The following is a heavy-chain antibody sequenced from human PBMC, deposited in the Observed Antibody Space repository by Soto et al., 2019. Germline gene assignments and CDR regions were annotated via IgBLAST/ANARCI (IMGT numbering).Heavy chain of an antibody. Sequence: QVQLVQSGAEVKKPGSSVKVSCKASGGTFSSYTITWVRHAPGQGLEWLGRIIPIFGVTNYAQKFQDRVTITADTSTTTAYMELSRLRSEDTAVYYCVRDWESTTQTWGFGDSWGQGTLVTVSS. D-gene: IGHD1-1*01. CDR2: IIPIFGVT. V-gene: IGHV1-69*08. CDR3: VRDWESTTQTWGFGDS. CDR1: GGTFSSYT. J-gene: IGHJ4*02.